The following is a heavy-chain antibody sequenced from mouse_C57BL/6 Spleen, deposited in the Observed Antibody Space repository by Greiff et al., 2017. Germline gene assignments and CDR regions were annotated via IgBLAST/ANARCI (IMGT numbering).Heavy chain of an antibody. J-gene: IGHJ2*01. CDR1: GYAFSSYW. Sequence: QVQLQQSGAELVKPGASVKISCKASGYAFSSYWMNWVKQRPGKGLEWIGQIYPGDGDTNYNGKFKGKDTLTADKSSSTAYMQLSSLTSEDSAVYFCARGSSPITTVVATVDYWGQGTTLTVSS. CDR3: ARGSSPITTVVATVDY. V-gene: IGHV1-80*01. D-gene: IGHD1-1*01. CDR2: IYPGDGDT.